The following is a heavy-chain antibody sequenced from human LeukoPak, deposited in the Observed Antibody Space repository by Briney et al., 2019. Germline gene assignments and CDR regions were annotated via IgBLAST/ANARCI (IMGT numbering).Heavy chain of an antibody. V-gene: IGHV3-23*01. Sequence: PGGSLRLSCAASGFSFSSYAMSWVRQAPGNGLEWVSSISGSGDNTYYAESVKGRFTISRDNSKNTLFLQMNSLRAEDTAVFYRAKRSGYTTGWFFDFWGQGTLVTVSS. D-gene: IGHD6-19*01. J-gene: IGHJ4*02. CDR3: AKRSGYTTGWFFDF. CDR2: ISGSGDNT. CDR1: GFSFSSYA.